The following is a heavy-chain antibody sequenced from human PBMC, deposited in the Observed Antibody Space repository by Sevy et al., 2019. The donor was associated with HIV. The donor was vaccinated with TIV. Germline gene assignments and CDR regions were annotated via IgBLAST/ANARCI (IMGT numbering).Heavy chain of an antibody. CDR3: ARLYHDSSALQAFDI. J-gene: IGHJ3*02. Sequence: ASVKVSCKASGGTFTNYGISWVRQAPGQGLEWMGGFIPIFGTTNYAQNFQGRVTITADESTSTTYMELNSLRSEDTAVYFCARLYHDSSALQAFDIWGQGTMVTVSS. CDR1: GGTFTNYG. CDR2: FIPIFGTT. D-gene: IGHD3-22*01. V-gene: IGHV1-69*13.